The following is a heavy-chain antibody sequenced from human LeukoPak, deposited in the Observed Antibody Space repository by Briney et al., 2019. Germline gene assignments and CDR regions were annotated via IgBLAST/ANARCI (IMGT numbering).Heavy chain of an antibody. Sequence: PGGSLRLSCAASGFTVSSNYMSWVRQAPGKGLEWVSAISGSGGSTYYADSVKGRFTISRDNSKNTLYLQMNSLRAEDTAVYYCAKDGSGSYYPAHSNDAFDIWGQGTMVTVSS. CDR2: ISGSGGST. J-gene: IGHJ3*02. D-gene: IGHD1-26*01. CDR3: AKDGSGSYYPAHSNDAFDI. CDR1: GFTVSSNY. V-gene: IGHV3-23*01.